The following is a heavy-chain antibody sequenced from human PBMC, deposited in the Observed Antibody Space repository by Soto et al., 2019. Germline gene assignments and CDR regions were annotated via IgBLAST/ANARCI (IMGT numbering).Heavy chain of an antibody. V-gene: IGHV1-18*01. D-gene: IGHD3-10*01. Sequence: QIQLVQSGAEVKKPGASVKVSCKASGYTFSIYGINWVRQAPGQGLEWMGWTRANNGNTKYAQNLQGRVTMTTDTSTSTAYMELRSPRPDDTAVYYCVRDLDGSGSYYTDYWGQGTLVTVSS. CDR2: TRANNGNT. J-gene: IGHJ4*02. CDR1: GYTFSIYG. CDR3: VRDLDGSGSYYTDY.